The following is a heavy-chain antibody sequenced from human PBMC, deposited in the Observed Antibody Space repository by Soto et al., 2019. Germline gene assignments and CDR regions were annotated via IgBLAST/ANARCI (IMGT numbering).Heavy chain of an antibody. CDR1: GYTFTSYV. Sequence: GASVKVSCKASGYTFTSYVISWVRQAPGQGLEWMGWISAYNGNTNYAQKLQGRVTMTTDTSTSTAYMELRSLRSDDTAVYYCARDNPSRGVAGTFYDYYYGMDVWGQGTTVTVSS. CDR2: ISAYNGNT. CDR3: ARDNPSRGVAGTFYDYYYGMDV. V-gene: IGHV1-18*01. D-gene: IGHD6-19*01. J-gene: IGHJ6*02.